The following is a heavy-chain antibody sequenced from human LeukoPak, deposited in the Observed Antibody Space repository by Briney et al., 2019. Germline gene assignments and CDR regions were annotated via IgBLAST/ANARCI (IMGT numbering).Heavy chain of an antibody. J-gene: IGHJ6*03. D-gene: IGHD6-6*01. CDR1: GGSFSGYY. CDR2: INHSGST. CDR3: ARITSREQLVRYYYYMDV. Sequence: PSETLSLTCAVYGGSFSGYYWSWIRQPPGKGLEWIGEINHSGSTNYNTSLKSRVTISVDTSKNQFSLKLSSVTAADTAVYYCARITSREQLVRYYYYMDVWGKGTTVTVSS. V-gene: IGHV4-34*01.